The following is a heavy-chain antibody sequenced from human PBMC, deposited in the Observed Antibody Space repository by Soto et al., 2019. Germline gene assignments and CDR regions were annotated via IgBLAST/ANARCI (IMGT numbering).Heavy chain of an antibody. J-gene: IGHJ3*02. V-gene: IGHV4-4*07. CDR3: TRVQEAMYDAFEI. CDR1: VGSISSYY. Sequence: PSETLSLTCTVSVGSISSYYWRWIRQPSGNGLEWIARIYSSGSTESNTPLKSRVIMSVETYTKLFGLRLPSVTAAATAVYHCTRVQEAMYDAFEIWGQGTMVSV. CDR2: IYSSGST. D-gene: IGHD5-18*01.